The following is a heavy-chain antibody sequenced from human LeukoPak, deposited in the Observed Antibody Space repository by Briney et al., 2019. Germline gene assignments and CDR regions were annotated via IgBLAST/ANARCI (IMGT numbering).Heavy chain of an antibody. CDR2: ISYDGSNK. V-gene: IGHV3-30-3*01. CDR3: AREYYYDSSGSPDY. J-gene: IGHJ4*02. Sequence: GGSLRLSCAASGFTFSSYAMHWVRQAPGKGLEWVAVISYDGSNKYYADSVKGRFTISGDNSKNTLYLQMNSLRAEDTAVYYCAREYYYDSSGSPDYWGQGTLVTVSS. D-gene: IGHD3-22*01. CDR1: GFTFSSYA.